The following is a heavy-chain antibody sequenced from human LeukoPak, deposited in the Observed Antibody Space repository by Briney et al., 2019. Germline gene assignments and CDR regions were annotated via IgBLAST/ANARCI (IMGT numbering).Heavy chain of an antibody. Sequence: GGSLRLSCAASGFTFSTYAMHWVRQAPGKGLEWVAVISYDGSNKYYADSVKGRFTISRDNSKNTLDLQMNSLRAEDTAVYYCARGWWSFDYWGQGTLVTVSS. CDR1: GFTFSTYA. CDR3: ARGWWSFDY. CDR2: ISYDGSNK. D-gene: IGHD2-15*01. V-gene: IGHV3-30-3*01. J-gene: IGHJ4*02.